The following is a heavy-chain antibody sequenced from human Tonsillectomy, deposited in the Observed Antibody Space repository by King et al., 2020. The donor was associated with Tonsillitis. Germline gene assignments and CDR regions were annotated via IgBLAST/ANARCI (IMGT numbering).Heavy chain of an antibody. V-gene: IGHV3-30-3*01. J-gene: IGHJ5*02. Sequence: VQLVESGGGVVQPGRSLRLSCAASGFTFSTYAMHWVRQAPGKGLEWVAVISYDGTNKYYADSVKGRFTISRDNSKNTLYLQMNSLRAEDTAVYHCARGEGPTVKHWFDPWGQGTLVTVSS. CDR3: ARGEGPTVKHWFDP. CDR2: ISYDGTNK. CDR1: GFTFSTYA. D-gene: IGHD4-17*01.